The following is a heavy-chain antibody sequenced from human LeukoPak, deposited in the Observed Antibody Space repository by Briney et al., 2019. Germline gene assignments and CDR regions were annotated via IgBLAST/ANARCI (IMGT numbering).Heavy chain of an antibody. V-gene: IGHV4-38-2*01. Sequence: SETLSLTCAVSGYSISSGDYWGWIRQPPGKGLEWIGSVYYSGSTHYSPSLKSRVTISVGRSRNQFSLRLSSVTAADTAVYYCARNSTVTSPSTGYFDYWGQGTLATVSS. CDR2: VYYSGST. CDR3: ARNSTVTSPSTGYFDY. CDR1: GYSISSGDY. D-gene: IGHD4-17*01. J-gene: IGHJ4*02.